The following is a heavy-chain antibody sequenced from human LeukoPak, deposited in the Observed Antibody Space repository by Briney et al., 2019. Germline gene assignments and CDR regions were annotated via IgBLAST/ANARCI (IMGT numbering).Heavy chain of an antibody. J-gene: IGHJ4*02. CDR1: GYTFTSYY. CDR3: AREDRYCSGGSCPEYYFDY. Sequence: ASVKVSCKASGYTFTSYYMHWVRQAPGQGLEWMGIINPSGGSTSYAQKFQGRVTMTRDTSTSTVYMELSSLRSEDTAVYYCAREDRYCSGGSCPEYYFDYWGQGTLVTVSS. D-gene: IGHD2-15*01. CDR2: INPSGGST. V-gene: IGHV1-46*01.